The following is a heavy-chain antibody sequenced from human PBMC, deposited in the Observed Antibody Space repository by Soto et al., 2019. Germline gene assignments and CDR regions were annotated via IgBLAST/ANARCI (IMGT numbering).Heavy chain of an antibody. CDR2: ISWNRGSI. J-gene: IGHJ5*02. V-gene: IGHV3-9*01. Sequence: EVQLVESGGGLVQPGRSLRLSCAASGFTFDDYAMHWVRQAPGKGLEWVSGISWNRGSIGYADSVKGRFTISRDNAKNSLYLQMNSLRAEDTALYYWAKDRWGGSTVTPGYNWFDPWGQGTLVTVSS. CDR1: GFTFDDYA. CDR3: AKDRWGGSTVTPGYNWFDP. D-gene: IGHD4-17*01.